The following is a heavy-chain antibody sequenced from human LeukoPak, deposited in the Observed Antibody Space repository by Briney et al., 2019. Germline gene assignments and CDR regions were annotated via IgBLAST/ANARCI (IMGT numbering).Heavy chain of an antibody. CDR2: IYGGGST. Sequence: GGSLRLSCAVSGFTVSSNYMSWVRQAPGEGLEWVSVIYGGGSTYYADSVKGRFTISRDNSKNTLYLQMNSLRAEDTAVYYCARSDGIAAAGPFDYWGQGTLVTVS. D-gene: IGHD6-13*01. CDR1: GFTVSSNY. V-gene: IGHV3-53*01. CDR3: ARSDGIAAAGPFDY. J-gene: IGHJ4*02.